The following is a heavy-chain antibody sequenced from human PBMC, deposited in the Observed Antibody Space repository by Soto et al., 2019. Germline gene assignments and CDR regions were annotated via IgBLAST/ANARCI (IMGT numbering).Heavy chain of an antibody. J-gene: IGHJ4*02. V-gene: IGHV3-30-3*01. D-gene: IGHD1-26*01. CDR1: GFTFSSYT. CDR2: ISYDGSNK. Sequence: GGSLRLFCAASGFTFSSYTMHWVRQAPGKGLEWVAVISYDGSNKHFADSVKGRFTISRDNSKNMLYLQMNSLRAEDTAVYYCARQADGGTYYYWGQGTLVTVSS. CDR3: ARQADGGTYYY.